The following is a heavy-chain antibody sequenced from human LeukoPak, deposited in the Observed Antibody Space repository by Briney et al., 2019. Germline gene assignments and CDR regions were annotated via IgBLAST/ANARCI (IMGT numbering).Heavy chain of an antibody. CDR2: INSDGTMT. CDR1: GFTLRNYW. D-gene: IGHD6-19*01. J-gene: IGHJ6*02. Sequence: GGSLRLSCGASGFTLRNYWMHWVRQAPGKGLVWVSRINSDGTMTNYADSVKGRFTISRDNAKNTLHLQMNSLRAEDTAVYYCAIGLAVAGNCMDVWGQGTTVTVSS. CDR3: AIGLAVAGNCMDV. V-gene: IGHV3-74*01.